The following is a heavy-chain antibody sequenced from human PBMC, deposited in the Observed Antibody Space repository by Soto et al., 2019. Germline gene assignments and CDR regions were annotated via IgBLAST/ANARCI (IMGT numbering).Heavy chain of an antibody. CDR2: IGTAGDT. D-gene: IGHD6-13*01. J-gene: IGHJ6*03. CDR1: GFTFSSYD. CDR3: ARGWLATGGSLSYMDV. V-gene: IGHV3-13*01. Sequence: PGGSLRLSCAASGFTFSSYDMHWVRQATGKGLEWVSAIGTAGDTYYPGFVKGRFTISRENAKNSLYLQMNSLRAGDTALYYCARGWLATGGSLSYMDVWGKGTTVTVSS.